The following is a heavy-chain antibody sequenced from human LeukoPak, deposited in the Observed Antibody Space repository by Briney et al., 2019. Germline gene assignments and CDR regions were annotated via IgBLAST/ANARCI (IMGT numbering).Heavy chain of an antibody. CDR3: TTAPSGYAYMNGWHLDY. Sequence: GGSLRLSCAASGFGFSYAWMSWVRQAPGKGPEWIGRIKRKSDGETTDYAAPVKGRFTISRDDSKNTLFLQMNSLKTEDTAFYYCTTAPSGYAYMNGWHLDYWGQGALVTVSS. J-gene: IGHJ4*02. D-gene: IGHD5-18*01. CDR1: GFGFSYAW. V-gene: IGHV3-15*01. CDR2: IKRKSDGETT.